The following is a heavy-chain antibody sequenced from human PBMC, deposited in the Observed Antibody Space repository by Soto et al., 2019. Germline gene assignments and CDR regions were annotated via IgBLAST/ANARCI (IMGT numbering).Heavy chain of an antibody. Sequence: QVQLVQSGAEVRKPGSSVKVSCRASGGTFSDFTVTWMRQAPGQGLEWMGGIIPILEATKYAQTFQDRVTFTADESTSTVFMELSSLRSEDTAVYFCATSYCGNECQPNRAFYYFGWDVWGQGTTVTVSS. CDR1: GGTFSDFT. CDR2: IIPILEAT. J-gene: IGHJ6*02. D-gene: IGHD2-21*01. CDR3: ATSYCGNECQPNRAFYYFGWDV. V-gene: IGHV1-69*01.